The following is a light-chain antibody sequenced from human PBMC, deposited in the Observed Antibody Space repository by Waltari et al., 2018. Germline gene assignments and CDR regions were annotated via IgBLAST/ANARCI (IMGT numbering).Light chain of an antibody. J-gene: IGKJ3*01. V-gene: IGKV3-11*01. CDR2: EAS. Sequence: VLTQSPATLSLSPGDRATISCRASQSVSNSLAWYQQKPGQAPRRLIYEASIRATGIPARFSGSWSGTDFTRTISSLEPEDFAVYYCQQRGNWRFTFGPGTKVDVK. CDR3: QQRGNWRFT. CDR1: QSVSNS.